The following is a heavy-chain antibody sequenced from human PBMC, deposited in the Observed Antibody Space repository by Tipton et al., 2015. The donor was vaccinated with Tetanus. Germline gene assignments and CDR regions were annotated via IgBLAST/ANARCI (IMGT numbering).Heavy chain of an antibody. CDR1: GYNFSHYS. CDR2: IDPRDSEA. J-gene: IGHJ5*01. Sequence: QLVQSGAEVKKPGESLKISCQASGYNFSHYSIGWVRQMPGKGLEWVGIIDPRDSEATYGPSFQGQVIISAVKSISTTYLQWGSLTALDTAMYYCARHGSIGARFNWFDFWGQGTLVTVSS. V-gene: IGHV5-51*01. D-gene: IGHD6-6*01. CDR3: ARHGSIGARFNWFDF.